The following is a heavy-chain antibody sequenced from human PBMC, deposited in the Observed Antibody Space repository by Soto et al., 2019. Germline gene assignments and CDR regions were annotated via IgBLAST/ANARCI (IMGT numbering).Heavy chain of an antibody. Sequence: QVQLVQSGAEVKKPGSSVKVSCKASGGTFSSYTISWVRQAPGQGLEWMGRIIPILGIANYAQKCQGRVTITADKSTSTAYMELSSLRSEDTAVYYCAIDPTWISTGYWGQGTLVTVSS. J-gene: IGHJ4*02. D-gene: IGHD5-12*01. CDR2: IIPILGIA. V-gene: IGHV1-69*02. CDR1: GGTFSSYT. CDR3: AIDPTWISTGY.